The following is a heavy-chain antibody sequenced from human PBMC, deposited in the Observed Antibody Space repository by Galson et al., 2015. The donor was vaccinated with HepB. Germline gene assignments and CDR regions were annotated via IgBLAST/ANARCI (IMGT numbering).Heavy chain of an antibody. D-gene: IGHD6-13*01. CDR2: ISSSSSYI. Sequence: SLRLSCAASGFTFSSYSMNWVRQAPGKGLEWVSSISSSSSYIYYADSVKGRFTISRDNAKNSLYLQMNSLRAEDTAVYYCARDRIAAAGDLDYWGPGTLVTVSS. CDR1: GFTFSSYS. CDR3: ARDRIAAAGDLDY. J-gene: IGHJ4*02. V-gene: IGHV3-21*01.